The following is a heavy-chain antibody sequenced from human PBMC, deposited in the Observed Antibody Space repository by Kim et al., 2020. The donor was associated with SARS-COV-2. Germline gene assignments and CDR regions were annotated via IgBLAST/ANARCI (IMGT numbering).Heavy chain of an antibody. Sequence: GGSLRLSCAASGFTFSSYAMSWVRQAPGKGLEWVSAISGSGGSTYYADSVKGRFTISRDNSKNTLYLQMNSLRAEDTAVYYCAKDLLVTTPQKNAFDIWGQGTMVTVSS. V-gene: IGHV3-23*01. CDR1: GFTFSSYA. J-gene: IGHJ3*02. D-gene: IGHD4-17*01. CDR3: AKDLLVTTPQKNAFDI. CDR2: ISGSGGST.